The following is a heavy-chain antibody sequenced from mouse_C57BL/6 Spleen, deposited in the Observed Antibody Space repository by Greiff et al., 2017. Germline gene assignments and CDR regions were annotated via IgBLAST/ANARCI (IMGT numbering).Heavy chain of an antibody. CDR2: INYDGSST. J-gene: IGHJ1*03. CDR3: AKVRYGVYLYFDV. Sequence: EVQLQESEGGLVQPGSSMKLSCTASGFTFSDYYMAWVRPVPEKGLEWVANINYDGSSTYYLDSLKSRFIISRDHAKNLLYLQMSRLKSEDTATYYCAKVRYGVYLYFDVWGTGTTVTVSS. CDR1: GFTFSDYY. D-gene: IGHD1-1*01. V-gene: IGHV5-16*01.